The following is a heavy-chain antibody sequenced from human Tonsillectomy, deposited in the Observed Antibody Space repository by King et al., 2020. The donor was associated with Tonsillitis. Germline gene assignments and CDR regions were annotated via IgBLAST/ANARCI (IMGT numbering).Heavy chain of an antibody. J-gene: IGHJ1*01. CDR2: IYYSGST. CDR1: GGSISSSSYY. CDR3: AREDGDFTSYFQH. Sequence: QLQESGPGLVKPSETLSLTCTVSGGSISSSSYYWGWIRQPPGKGLEWIGSIYYSGSTYYNPSLKSRVTISVDTSKNQFSLKLSSVTAADTAVYYWAREDGDFTSYFQHWGQGTLVTVSS. V-gene: IGHV4-39*07. D-gene: IGHD2-21*01.